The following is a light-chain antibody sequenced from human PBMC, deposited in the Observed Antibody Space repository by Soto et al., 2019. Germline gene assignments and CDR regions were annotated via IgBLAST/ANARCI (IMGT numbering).Light chain of an antibody. J-gene: IGKJ4*01. CDR1: QSLRPSNGYNY. CDR2: LGS. CDR3: MQALQTPLT. V-gene: IGKV2-28*01. Sequence: DIVMTRSPLSLPVTPGEPASIPCRSSQSLRPSNGYNYLDWYLQKPGQSPHLLIYLGSNRASGVPDRFSGSGSGTDFTLKISRVEAEDVGVYYCMQALQTPLTFGGGTKVEIK.